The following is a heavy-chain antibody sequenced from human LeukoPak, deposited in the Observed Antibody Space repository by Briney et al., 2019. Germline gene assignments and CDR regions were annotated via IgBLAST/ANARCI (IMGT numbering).Heavy chain of an antibody. D-gene: IGHD2-15*01. CDR3: ARGVVAAPQTFDY. J-gene: IGHJ4*02. Sequence: ASVKVSCKASGYTFTSHYMHWVRQAPGQGLEWMGLINPSGSSTLYAQKFQGRVTMTRDMSTTTDYMELSSLRSEDTAVYYCARGVVAAPQTFDYWGQGTLVTVSS. V-gene: IGHV1-46*01. CDR1: GYTFTSHY. CDR2: INPSGSST.